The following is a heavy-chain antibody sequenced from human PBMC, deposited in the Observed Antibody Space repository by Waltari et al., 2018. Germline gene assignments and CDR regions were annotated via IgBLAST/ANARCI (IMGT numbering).Heavy chain of an antibody. V-gene: IGHV3-48*04. J-gene: IGHJ6*02. D-gene: IGHD1-26*01. Sequence: DVQLLESGGGLVQPGGSLRLSCEGSGLGITTYSMNWVRLAPGKGLEWVSFISGSRSRGFYYAESVKGRFTVSRDNDKNSLYLQMNNLRAEDTALYYCARIRGTLGHYYAMDVWGHGTTVTVSS. CDR3: ARIRGTLGHYYAMDV. CDR1: GLGITTYS. CDR2: ISGSRSRGF.